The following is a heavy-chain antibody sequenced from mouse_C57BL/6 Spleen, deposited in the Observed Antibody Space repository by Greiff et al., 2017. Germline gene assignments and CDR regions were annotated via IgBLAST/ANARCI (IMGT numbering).Heavy chain of an antibody. D-gene: IGHD2-12*01. CDR2: ISDGGSYT. Sequence: EVQLVESGGGLVKPGGSLKLSCAASGFTFSSYAMSWVRQTPEKRLEWVATISDGGSYTYSPDNVKGRFPISRDNAKNNLYLQMSHLKSEDTAMYYCARVCLYRYYYAMDYWGQGTSVTVSS. J-gene: IGHJ4*01. CDR1: GFTFSSYA. CDR3: ARVCLYRYYYAMDY. V-gene: IGHV5-4*01.